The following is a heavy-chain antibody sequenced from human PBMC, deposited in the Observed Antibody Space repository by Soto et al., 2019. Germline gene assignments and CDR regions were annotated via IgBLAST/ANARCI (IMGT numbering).Heavy chain of an antibody. CDR2: IYYSGST. Sequence: QVQLQESGPGLVKPSQTLSLTCTVSGGSISSGGYYWSWIRQHPGKGLEWIGYIYYSGSTYYHPSLNSRVNISVDTSKTQFSLQLSSVTAADTAVYYCAQHNYASSGTAVDVWGQGNTVTVSS. V-gene: IGHV4-31*03. CDR1: GGSISSGGYY. CDR3: AQHNYASSGTAVDV. J-gene: IGHJ6*02. D-gene: IGHD3-22*01.